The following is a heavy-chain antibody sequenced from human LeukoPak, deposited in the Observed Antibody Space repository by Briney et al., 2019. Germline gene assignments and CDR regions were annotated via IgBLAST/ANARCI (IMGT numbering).Heavy chain of an antibody. CDR1: GYPFSSYW. CDR3: ARQNDFRLDY. D-gene: IGHD3-3*01. Sequence: GESLKISCKGSGYPFSSYWIGWGRQMPGKGLEWMGIIYPGDSDTRYSPSSQGQVTISVDTSIGTAYLQWSSLKASDTAIYYCARQNDFRLDYWGQGTLVTVSS. CDR2: IYPGDSDT. V-gene: IGHV5-51*01. J-gene: IGHJ4*02.